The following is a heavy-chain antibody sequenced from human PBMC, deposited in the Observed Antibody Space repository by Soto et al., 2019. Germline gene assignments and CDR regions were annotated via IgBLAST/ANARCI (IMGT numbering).Heavy chain of an antibody. Sequence: QVQLKESGPGLVQPSGTLSLTCAVSGDSINNSHWWSWVRQTPGKGLESIGETYHSGTTNYNPSLNTRVTISIDKSKNQFSLKMNSVTAADTAVYYCAREVNSSPARGPNWFDPWGQGTLVTVSS. J-gene: IGHJ5*02. V-gene: IGHV4-4*02. CDR3: AREVNSSPARGPNWFDP. CDR1: GDSINNSHW. CDR2: TYHSGTT. D-gene: IGHD6-13*01.